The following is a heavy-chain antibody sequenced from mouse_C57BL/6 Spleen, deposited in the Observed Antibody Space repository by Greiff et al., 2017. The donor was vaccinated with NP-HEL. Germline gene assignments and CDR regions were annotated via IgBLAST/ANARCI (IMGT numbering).Heavy chain of an antibody. J-gene: IGHJ4*01. V-gene: IGHV1-82*01. CDR3: AGGYDVDYAMDY. CDR1: GYAFSSSW. D-gene: IGHD2-2*01. CDR2: IYPGDGDT. Sequence: QVQLQQSGPDLVKPGASVKISCKASGYAFSSSWMNWVKQRPGKGLEWIGRIYPGDGDTNYNGKFKGKATLTADKSSSTAYMQLSSLTSEDSAVYFCAGGYDVDYAMDYWGQGTSVTVSS.